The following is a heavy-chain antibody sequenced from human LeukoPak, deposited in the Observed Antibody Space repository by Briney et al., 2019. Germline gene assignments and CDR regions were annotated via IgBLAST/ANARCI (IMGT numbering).Heavy chain of an antibody. CDR3: ASTVTRYYYMDV. CDR2: INPNSGGT. CDR1: GYTFTGYY. V-gene: IGHV1-2*02. J-gene: IGHJ6*03. Sequence: GASVKVSCKASGYTFTGYYMHWVRQAPGQGLEWMGWINPNSGGTNYAQKLQGRVTMTRDTSISTAYMELSRLRSDDTAVYYCASTVTRYYYMDVWGKGTTVTVSS. D-gene: IGHD4-17*01.